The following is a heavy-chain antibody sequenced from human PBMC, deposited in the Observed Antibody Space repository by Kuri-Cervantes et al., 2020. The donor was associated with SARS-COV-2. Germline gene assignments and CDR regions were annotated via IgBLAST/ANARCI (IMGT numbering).Heavy chain of an antibody. CDR2: IDPSDSYT. V-gene: IGHV5-10-1*01. J-gene: IGHJ4*02. D-gene: IGHD3-22*01. Sequence: KVSCKASGYSFTSYWISWVRQMPGKGLEWMGRIDPSDSYTNYSPSFQGHVTISADKSISTAYPQWSSLKASDTAMYYCARLYYYDNWALIDYWGQGTLVTVSS. CDR3: ARLYYYDNWALIDY. CDR1: GYSFTSYW.